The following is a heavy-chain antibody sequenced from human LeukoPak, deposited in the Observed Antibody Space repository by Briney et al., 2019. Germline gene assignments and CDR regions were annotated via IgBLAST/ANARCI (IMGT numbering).Heavy chain of an antibody. CDR1: GFTLSDYA. D-gene: IGHD3-22*01. V-gene: IGHV3-9*01. CDR2: IAWNSGSI. Sequence: GRTLRLSRAPSGFTLSDYAMHSGSQAPGKGLEWVSTIAWNSGSIGYADSVKGRFTISRDNAKNSLYLQMNSLRAEDTAVYYCARENYRDKGGPMIVVVITRPFDYWGQGTLVTVSS. J-gene: IGHJ4*02. CDR3: ARENYRDKGGPMIVVVITRPFDY.